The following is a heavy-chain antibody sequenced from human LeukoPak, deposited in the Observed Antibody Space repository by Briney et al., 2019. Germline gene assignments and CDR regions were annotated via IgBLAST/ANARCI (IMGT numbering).Heavy chain of an antibody. CDR3: ARVRMVRGVMGFDY. CDR2: IYYSGST. Sequence: SETLSLTCTVSGGSISSYYWSWIRQPPGKGLEWIGYIYYSGSTNYNPSLKSRVTISVDTSKNQFSLKLSSVTAADTAVYYCARVRMVRGVMGFDYWGQGTPVTVSS. V-gene: IGHV4-59*01. CDR1: GGSISSYY. D-gene: IGHD3-10*01. J-gene: IGHJ4*02.